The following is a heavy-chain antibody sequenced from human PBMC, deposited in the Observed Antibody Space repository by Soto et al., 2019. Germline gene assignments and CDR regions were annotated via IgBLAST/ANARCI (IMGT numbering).Heavy chain of an antibody. Sequence: PAETLSLTCAVSGGSISSSNWWSWVRQPPGKVLEWIGEIYHSGSTNYNPSLKSRVTISVDKSKNQFSLKLSSVTAADTAVYYCARATYIVATHKPARGWFDPWGQGTLVTVSS. J-gene: IGHJ5*02. CDR3: ARATYIVATHKPARGWFDP. CDR2: IYHSGST. V-gene: IGHV4-4*02. D-gene: IGHD5-12*01. CDR1: GGSISSSNW.